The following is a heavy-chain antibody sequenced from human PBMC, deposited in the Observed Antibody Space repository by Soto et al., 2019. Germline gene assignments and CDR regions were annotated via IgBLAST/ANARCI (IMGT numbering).Heavy chain of an antibody. CDR3: AKTRGYPYYFDY. D-gene: IGHD5-12*01. Sequence: TGGSLRLSCAASGFTFSSYAMSWVRQAPGKGLEWVSAISGDGATTYYADSVKGRFTISRDNSKNTLYLQMNSLRAEDTAVYYCAKTRGYPYYFDYWGQGTLVTVSS. V-gene: IGHV3-23*01. J-gene: IGHJ4*02. CDR2: ISGDGATT. CDR1: GFTFSSYA.